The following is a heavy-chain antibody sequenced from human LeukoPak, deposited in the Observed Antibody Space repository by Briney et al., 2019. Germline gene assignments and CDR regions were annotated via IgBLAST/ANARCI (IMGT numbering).Heavy chain of an antibody. CDR1: GGSISSSSYY. Sequence: PSETLSLTCTVSGGSISSSSYYWGWIRQPPGKGLEWIGSIYYSGSTYYNPSLKSRVTISVDTSKNQFSLKLSSVTAADTAVYYCAGVNYYDSSGYTYYFDYWGQGTLVTVSS. D-gene: IGHD3-22*01. CDR3: AGVNYYDSSGYTYYFDY. V-gene: IGHV4-39*07. CDR2: IYYSGST. J-gene: IGHJ4*02.